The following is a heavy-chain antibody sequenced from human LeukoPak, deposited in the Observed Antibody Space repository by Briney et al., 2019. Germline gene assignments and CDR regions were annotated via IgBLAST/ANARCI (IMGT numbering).Heavy chain of an antibody. CDR2: ISWNSGSI. CDR1: GFTFDDYA. D-gene: IGHD3-16*02. Sequence: PGGSLRLSCAASGFTFDDYAMHWVRHAPGQGLEWVSGISWNSGSIGYADSVKGRFTISRDNAKNSLYLQMNSLRAEDTALYYCAKGAYVVRDYVWGSYRYTRDYFDYWGQGTLVTVSS. J-gene: IGHJ4*02. CDR3: AKGAYVVRDYVWGSYRYTRDYFDY. V-gene: IGHV3-9*01.